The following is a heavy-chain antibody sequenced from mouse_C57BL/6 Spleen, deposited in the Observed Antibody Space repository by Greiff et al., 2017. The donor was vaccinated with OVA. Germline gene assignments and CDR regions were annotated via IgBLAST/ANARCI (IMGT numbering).Heavy chain of an antibody. CDR1: GFTFSDYG. D-gene: IGHD2-5*01. CDR2: ISSGSSTI. Sequence: EVQLQQSGGGLVKPGGSLKLSCAASGFTFSDYGMHWVRQAPEKGLEWVAYISSGSSTIYYADTVKGRFTISRDNAKNTLFLQMTSLRSEDTAMYYCAGSNYPPFAYWGQGTLVTVSA. CDR3: AGSNYPPFAY. J-gene: IGHJ3*01. V-gene: IGHV5-17*01.